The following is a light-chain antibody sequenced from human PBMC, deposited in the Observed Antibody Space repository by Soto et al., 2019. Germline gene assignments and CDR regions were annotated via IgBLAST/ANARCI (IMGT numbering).Light chain of an antibody. Sequence: EIVMTQSPVTLSVSPGERVTLSCMASQSVSSNLAWYQQKPGQAPRLLIYGASTRATGIPARFSGSGSGTEFTLTISSLQSEDFAVYYCQQYNNWPGWAFGQGTKVE. J-gene: IGKJ1*01. V-gene: IGKV3-15*01. CDR1: QSVSSN. CDR3: QQYNNWPGWA. CDR2: GAS.